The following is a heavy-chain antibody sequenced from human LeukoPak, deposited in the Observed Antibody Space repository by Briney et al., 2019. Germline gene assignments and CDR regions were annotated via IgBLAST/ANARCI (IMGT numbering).Heavy chain of an antibody. J-gene: IGHJ3*02. Sequence: GRSLRLSCAASGFTFDDYAMHWVRQAPGKGLEWVSGISWNSGSIGYADSVKGRFTISRDNAKNSLYLQMNSLRAEDTALYYCAKDIEFDHYDAFDIWGQGTMVTVSS. CDR1: GFTFDDYA. V-gene: IGHV3-9*01. CDR2: ISWNSGSI. D-gene: IGHD3-9*01. CDR3: AKDIEFDHYDAFDI.